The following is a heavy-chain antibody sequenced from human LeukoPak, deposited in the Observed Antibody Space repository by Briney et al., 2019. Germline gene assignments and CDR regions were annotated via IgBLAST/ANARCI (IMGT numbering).Heavy chain of an antibody. CDR1: GGSISSSSYY. D-gene: IGHD3-16*02. Sequence: SETLSLTCTVSGGSISSSSYYWGWIRQPPGKGLEWNGSIYYSGSTYYNPSLKSRVTISVDTSKNQFSLKLSSVTAADTAVYYCARANYDYVWGSYRKPTHFDYWGQGTLVTVSS. CDR2: IYYSGST. V-gene: IGHV4-39*01. CDR3: ARANYDYVWGSYRKPTHFDY. J-gene: IGHJ4*02.